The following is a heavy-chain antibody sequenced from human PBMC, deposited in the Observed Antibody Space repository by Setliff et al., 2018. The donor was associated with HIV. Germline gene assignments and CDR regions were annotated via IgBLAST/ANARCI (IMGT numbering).Heavy chain of an antibody. CDR3: AREDYYDSY. CDR1: GYTFTGYF. Sequence: SVKVSCKASGYTFTGYFIHWVRQAPGQGLEWMGGIIPLLGTANYAQRFQGRVTIIADESTSTAYMELTSLRSEDTAVYYCAREDYYDSYWGQGTLVTVSS. D-gene: IGHD3-22*01. V-gene: IGHV1-69*13. J-gene: IGHJ4*02. CDR2: IIPLLGTA.